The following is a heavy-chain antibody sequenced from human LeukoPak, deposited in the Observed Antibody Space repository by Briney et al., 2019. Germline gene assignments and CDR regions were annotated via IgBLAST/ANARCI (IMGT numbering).Heavy chain of an antibody. CDR2: IVPILGIA. J-gene: IGHJ1*01. Sequence: ASVKVSCKASGGTFSSYTISWVRQAPGQGLEWMGRIVPILGIANYAQKFQGRVTITADKSTSPAYMELSSLRSEDTAVYYCARAYGSGIFQHWGQGTLVTVSS. CDR3: ARAYGSGIFQH. D-gene: IGHD3-10*01. CDR1: GGTFSSYT. V-gene: IGHV1-69*02.